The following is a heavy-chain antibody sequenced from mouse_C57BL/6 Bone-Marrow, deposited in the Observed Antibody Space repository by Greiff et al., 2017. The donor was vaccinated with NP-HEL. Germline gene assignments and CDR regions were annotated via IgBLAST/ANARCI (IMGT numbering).Heavy chain of an antibody. CDR1: GYSITSGYY. CDR3: ARGRISPYY. Sequence: EVKLMESGPGLVKPSQSLSLTCSVTGYSITSGYYWNWIRQFPGNKLEWMGYISYDGSNNYNPSLKNRISITRDTSKNQFFLKLNSVTTEDTATXYCARGRISPYYWGQGTTLTVSS. J-gene: IGHJ2*01. CDR2: ISYDGSN. V-gene: IGHV3-6*01.